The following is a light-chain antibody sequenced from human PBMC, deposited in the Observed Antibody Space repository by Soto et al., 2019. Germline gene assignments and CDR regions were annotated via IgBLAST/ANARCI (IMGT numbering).Light chain of an antibody. CDR1: GSNIGSNT. CDR2: SSN. Sequence: QSVLTQPPSASGTPGQRVTISCSGGGSNIGSNTENWYQQLPGTAPKLLIHSSNQRPSGVPDRFSGSKSGTSAYLAISGLQSEDEADYYCAVWDDSLNGFVFGTGTKLTVL. CDR3: AVWDDSLNGFV. V-gene: IGLV1-44*01. J-gene: IGLJ1*01.